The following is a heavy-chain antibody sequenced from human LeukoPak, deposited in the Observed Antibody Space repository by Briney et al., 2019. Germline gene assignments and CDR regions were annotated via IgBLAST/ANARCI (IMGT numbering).Heavy chain of an antibody. CDR3: ARDPVAVATTSGYFDY. CDR2: ISSSSSYI. J-gene: IGHJ4*02. Sequence: GGSLRLSCAASGFTFSSYSMNWVRQAPGKGLEWVSSISSSSSYIYYADSLKGRFTISRDKAKNSLYLQMNSLRAEDTAVYYCARDPVAVATTSGYFDYWGQGTLVTVSS. CDR1: GFTFSSYS. D-gene: IGHD5-24*01. V-gene: IGHV3-21*01.